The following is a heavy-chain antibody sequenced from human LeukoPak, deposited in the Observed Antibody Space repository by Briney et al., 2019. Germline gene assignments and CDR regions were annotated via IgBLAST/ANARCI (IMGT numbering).Heavy chain of an antibody. CDR3: ASRQDCSSTSCYSNWFDP. Sequence: KASETLSLTCAVYGGSFSGYYWSWIRQPPGKGLEWIGEINHGGSTNYNPSLKSRVTISVDTSKNQFSLKLSSVTAADTAVYYCASRQDCSSTSCYSNWFDPWGQGTLVTVSS. J-gene: IGHJ5*02. CDR1: GGSFSGYY. D-gene: IGHD2-2*02. V-gene: IGHV4-34*01. CDR2: INHGGST.